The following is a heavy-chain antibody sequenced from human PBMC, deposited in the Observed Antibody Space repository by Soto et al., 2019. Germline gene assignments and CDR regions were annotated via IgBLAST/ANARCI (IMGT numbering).Heavy chain of an antibody. V-gene: IGHV4-39*01. CDR1: GGSISSSSYY. Sequence: QLQLQESGPGLVKPSETLSLTCTVSGGSISSSSYYWGWIRQPPGKGLEWIGSIYYSGSTYYNPYLKSRVTISVDTSNTQFSLKLSSVTAADTAVYYCARPSGYSYGYFDYWGQGTLVTVSS. CDR2: IYYSGST. CDR3: ARPSGYSYGYFDY. J-gene: IGHJ4*02. D-gene: IGHD5-18*01.